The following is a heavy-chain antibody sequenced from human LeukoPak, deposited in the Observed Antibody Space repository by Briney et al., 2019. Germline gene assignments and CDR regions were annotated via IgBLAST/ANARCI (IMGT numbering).Heavy chain of an antibody. V-gene: IGHV3-23*01. Sequence: AGGSLRLSCAASGFTFSSYAMSWVRQAPGKGLEWVSAISGSGGSTYYADSVKGRFTISRDNSKNTLYLQMNSLRAEDTAVYYCAKVSYSGYDDPGGQDKKNAFDIWGQGTMVTVSS. CDR2: ISGSGGST. CDR1: GFTFSSYA. CDR3: AKVSYSGYDDPGGQDKKNAFDI. D-gene: IGHD5-12*01. J-gene: IGHJ3*02.